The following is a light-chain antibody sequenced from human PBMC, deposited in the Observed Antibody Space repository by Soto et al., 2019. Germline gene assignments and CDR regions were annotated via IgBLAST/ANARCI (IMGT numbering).Light chain of an antibody. CDR1: SSDVGNYKY. J-gene: IGLJ1*01. CDR2: EVS. CDR3: FSYTSSGTYV. V-gene: IGLV2-14*01. Sequence: QSALTQPASVSGSPEKSITISSTGTSSDVGNYKYVSWYQQHPGKAPKLMIYEVSNRPSGVSNRFSGSRSGNTASLTISGLHAEDETDYYCFSYTSSGTYVFGNGTKVTVL.